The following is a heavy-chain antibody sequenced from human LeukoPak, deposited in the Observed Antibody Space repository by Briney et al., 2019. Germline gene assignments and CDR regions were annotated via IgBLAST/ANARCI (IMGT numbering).Heavy chain of an antibody. V-gene: IGHV3-13*01. CDR1: GFTFSPYT. CDR3: ARVAKERVGGVYYFDY. D-gene: IGHD1-1*01. CDR2: IGTAGDT. Sequence: GGSLRLSCAGSGFTFSPYTMHWVRQATGKGLEWVSAIGTAGDTYYTGSVKGRFTISRENAKNSLYLQMNSLRAGDTAVYYCARVAKERVGGVYYFDYWGQGTLVTVSS. J-gene: IGHJ4*02.